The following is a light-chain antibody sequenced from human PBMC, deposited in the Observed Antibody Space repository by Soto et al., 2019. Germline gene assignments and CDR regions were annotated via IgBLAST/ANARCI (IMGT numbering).Light chain of an antibody. V-gene: IGKV3-20*01. J-gene: IGKJ5*01. Sequence: EIVLTQSPGTLSLSPGERATLSCRASQSVSSRYLAWYQQKPGQAPSLLIYGASSRATGIPDRFSGGGSGTDLTLTISRLEPEDFAVYYCQQYGSSPPYTFGQGTRLEIK. CDR2: GAS. CDR1: QSVSSRY. CDR3: QQYGSSPPYT.